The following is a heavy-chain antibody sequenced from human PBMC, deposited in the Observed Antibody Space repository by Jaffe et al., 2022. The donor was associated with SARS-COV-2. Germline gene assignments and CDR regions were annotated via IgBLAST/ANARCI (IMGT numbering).Heavy chain of an antibody. V-gene: IGHV3-30-3*01. Sequence: QVQLVESGGGVVQPGRSLRLSCAASGFTFSSYAMHWVRQAPGKGLEWVAVISYDGSNKYYADSVKGRFTISRDNSKNTLYLQMNSLRAEDTAVYYCARDDYYDTFDYWGQGTLVTVSS. D-gene: IGHD3-22*01. J-gene: IGHJ4*02. CDR1: GFTFSSYA. CDR2: ISYDGSNK. CDR3: ARDDYYDTFDY.